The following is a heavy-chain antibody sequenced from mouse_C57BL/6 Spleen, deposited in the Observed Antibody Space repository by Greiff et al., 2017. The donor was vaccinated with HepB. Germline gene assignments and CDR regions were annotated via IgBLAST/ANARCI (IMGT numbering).Heavy chain of an antibody. CDR3: ARDHDYAAWFAY. V-gene: IGHV3-6*01. D-gene: IGHD2-4*01. CDR2: ISYDGSN. J-gene: IGHJ3*01. Sequence: EVKLVESGPGLVKPSQSLSLTCSVTGYSITSGYYWNWIRQFPGNKLEWMGYISYDGSNNYNPSLKNRISITRDTSKNQFFLKLNSVTTEDTATYYCARDHDYAAWFAYWGQGTLVTVSA. CDR1: GYSITSGYY.